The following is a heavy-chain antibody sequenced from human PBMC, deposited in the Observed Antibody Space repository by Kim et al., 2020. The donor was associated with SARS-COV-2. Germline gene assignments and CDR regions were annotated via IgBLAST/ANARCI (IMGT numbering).Heavy chain of an antibody. Sequence: SETLSLTCTVSGGSISSYYWSWIRQPPGKGLEWIGYIYYSGSTNYNPSLKSRVTISVDTSKNQFSLKLSSVTAADTAVYYCARYRISGWYVGYFDYWGQGTLVTVSS. V-gene: IGHV4-59*08. J-gene: IGHJ4*02. CDR3: ARYRISGWYVGYFDY. CDR2: IYYSGST. D-gene: IGHD6-19*01. CDR1: GGSISSYY.